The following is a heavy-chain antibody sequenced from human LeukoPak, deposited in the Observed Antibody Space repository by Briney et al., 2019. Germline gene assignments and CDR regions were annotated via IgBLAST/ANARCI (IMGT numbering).Heavy chain of an antibody. D-gene: IGHD2/OR15-2a*01. CDR2: ISYDGSNK. CDR3: ARDFYDGFALDY. J-gene: IGHJ4*02. V-gene: IGHV3-30*04. CDR1: GFTFSSYA. Sequence: GRSLRLSCAASGFTFSSYAMHWVRQAPGKGLEWVAVISYDGSNKYYADSVKGRFTISRDNSKNSLYLQMDNLGAEDTGVYYCARDFYDGFALDYWGQGTLVTVSS.